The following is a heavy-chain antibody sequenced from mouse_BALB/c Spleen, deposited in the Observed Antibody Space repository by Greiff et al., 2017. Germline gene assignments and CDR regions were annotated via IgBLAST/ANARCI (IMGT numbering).Heavy chain of an antibody. CDR3: ARPYAY. J-gene: IGHJ3*01. Sequence: DVKLVESGGGLVKPGGSLKLSCAASGFTFSSYAMSWVRQTPEKRLEWVATISSGGSYTYYPDSVKGRFTISRDNAKNTLYLQMSSLRSEDTAMYYCARPYAYWGQGTLVTVSA. CDR2: ISSGGSYT. V-gene: IGHV5-9-3*01. CDR1: GFTFSSYA.